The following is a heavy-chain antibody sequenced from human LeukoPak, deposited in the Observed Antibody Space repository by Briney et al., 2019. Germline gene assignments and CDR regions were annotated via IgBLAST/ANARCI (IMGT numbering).Heavy chain of an antibody. CDR2: IYHSGST. CDR3: AREEQQPSTNWFDP. V-gene: IGHV4-38-2*02. J-gene: IGHJ5*02. D-gene: IGHD6-13*01. Sequence: SETLSLTCAVSGYSISSGYYWGWIRQPPGKGLEWSGSIYHSGSTYYNPSLKSRVTISVDTSKNQFSLKLSSVTAADTAVYYCAREEQQPSTNWFDPWGQGTLVTVSS. CDR1: GYSISSGYY.